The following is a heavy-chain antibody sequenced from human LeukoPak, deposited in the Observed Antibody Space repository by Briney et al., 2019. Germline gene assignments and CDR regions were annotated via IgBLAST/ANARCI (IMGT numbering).Heavy chain of an antibody. J-gene: IGHJ4*02. Sequence: SETLSLTCAVYGGSFGGYYWSWIRQPPGKGLEWIGEINHSGSTNYNPSLKSRVTISVDTSKNQFSLKLSSVTAADTAVYYCARGIVAVGFYFDYWGQGTLVTVSS. V-gene: IGHV4-34*01. CDR1: GGSFGGYY. CDR3: ARGIVAVGFYFDY. D-gene: IGHD6-13*01. CDR2: INHSGST.